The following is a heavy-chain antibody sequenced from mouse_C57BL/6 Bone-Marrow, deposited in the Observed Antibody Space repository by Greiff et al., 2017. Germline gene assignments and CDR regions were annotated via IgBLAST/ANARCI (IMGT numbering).Heavy chain of an antibody. J-gene: IGHJ2*01. V-gene: IGHV5-17*01. CDR1: GFTFSDYG. D-gene: IGHD1-1*01. Sequence: EVQLQESGGGLAKPGGSLKLSCAASGFTFSDYGMHWVRQAPEKGLEWVAYISSGSSTIYYAETVEGRITISRDNAKNTLFLQLTSLRSEDTAMYYCASDTTLVFDYWGQGTTLAVSS. CDR3: ASDTTLVFDY. CDR2: ISSGSSTI.